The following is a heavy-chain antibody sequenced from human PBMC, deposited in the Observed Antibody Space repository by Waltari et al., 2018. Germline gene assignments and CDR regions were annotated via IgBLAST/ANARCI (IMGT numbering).Heavy chain of an antibody. J-gene: IGHJ3*02. V-gene: IGHV6-1*01. CDR3: ARRVPVGANAFDI. CDR2: TCSCSKWSN. CDR1: GDRVSSNSAT. Sequence: QVQLQQSGPGLVKPSQTLSLTCAISGDRVSSNSATWNGIRKSPSRGLEWLGRTCSCSKWSNAYAGSVRSRLPINPDTSKHHFSLHLNSVTPEDTAVYYCARRVPVGANAFDIWGQGTMVTVSS. D-gene: IGHD1-26*01.